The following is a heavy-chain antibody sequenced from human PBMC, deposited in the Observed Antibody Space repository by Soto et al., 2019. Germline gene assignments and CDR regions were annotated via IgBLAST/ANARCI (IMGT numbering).Heavy chain of an antibody. V-gene: IGHV4-59*01. CDR2: GYSGFT. CDR3: ARDFGDYSFFFDY. D-gene: IGHD4-17*01. Sequence: QVHLQESGPGRVKPSETLSLTCTVSGGSITTYQWSWIRQPPGKGLEWIGGYSGFTNYNPSLESRASISVDRSNNQFSLHLRSVTTADTAIYYCARDFGDYSFFFDYWGQGNLVTVSS. J-gene: IGHJ4*02. CDR1: GGSITTYQ.